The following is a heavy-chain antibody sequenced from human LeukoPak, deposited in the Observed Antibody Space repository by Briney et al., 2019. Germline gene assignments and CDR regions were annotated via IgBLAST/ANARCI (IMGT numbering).Heavy chain of an antibody. CDR3: AKFWSANFGRDALDI. D-gene: IGHD3-3*01. CDR2: ISYDGSNK. V-gene: IGHV3-30*18. CDR1: GFTFSRYG. J-gene: IGHJ3*02. Sequence: GGSLRLSCAASGFTFSRYGMHWVRQAPGKGLEWVAVISYDGSNKYYADSVKGRFTISRDNSKNILYLQMSSLSVEDTAVYYCAKFWSANFGRDALDIWGQGTMVTVSS.